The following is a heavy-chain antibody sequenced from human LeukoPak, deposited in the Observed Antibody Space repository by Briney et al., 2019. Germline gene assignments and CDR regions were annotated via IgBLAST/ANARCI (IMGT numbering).Heavy chain of an antibody. J-gene: IGHJ4*02. CDR2: IYPGDSDT. D-gene: IGHD3-9*01. CDR1: GYSFTSYW. Sequence: PGESLKISCKGSGYSFTSYWIGWVRQMPGKGLEWMGIIYPGDSDTRYSPSFQGQVTISADKSISTAYLQWSSLKASDTAMYYCARHWAYGIQKYYFDYWGQGTLVTVSS. CDR3: ARHWAYGIQKYYFDY. V-gene: IGHV5-51*01.